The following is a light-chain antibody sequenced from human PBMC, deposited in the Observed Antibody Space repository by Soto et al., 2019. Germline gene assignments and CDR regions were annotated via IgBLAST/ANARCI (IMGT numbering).Light chain of an antibody. CDR2: DNN. V-gene: IGLV1-51*01. CDR1: SSNIGNNY. J-gene: IGLJ2*01. CDR3: EAWDDSLTTVL. Sequence: QSVLTQPPSVSAAPGQKVTISCSGSSSNIGNNYVSWYQQVPGTAPKLLIFDNNKRPSVIPDRFSGSKSGTSATLGITRLQTGDEADYYCEAWDDSLTTVLFGGGTKVTVL.